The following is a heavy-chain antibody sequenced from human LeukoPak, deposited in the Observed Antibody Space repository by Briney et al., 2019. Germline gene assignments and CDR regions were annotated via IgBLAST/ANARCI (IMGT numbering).Heavy chain of an antibody. D-gene: IGHD4-17*01. CDR1: GGSISSYY. J-gene: IGHJ6*02. CDR2: IYYSGST. V-gene: IGHV4-59*08. CDR3: ARSLDAVTPYYYGMDV. Sequence: PSETLSLTCTVSGGSISSYYWSWIRQPPGKGLEWIGYIYYSGSTNYNPSLKGRVTISVDTSKNQFSLKLSSVTAADTAVYYCARSLDAVTPYYYGMDVWGQGTTVTVSS.